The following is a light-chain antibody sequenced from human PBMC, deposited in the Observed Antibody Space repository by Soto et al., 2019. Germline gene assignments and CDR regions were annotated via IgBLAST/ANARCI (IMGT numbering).Light chain of an antibody. CDR1: QSVSTT. Sequence: ERVMTQSPPTLSVSPGQGASLSCGAIQSVSTTVAWYHQKRGQAPRRLVYGESTRATGIPARFSGSGAGTAFTPTTTSLQSEDFGVSFCKQYKDWNTTFGQGTKVDIK. J-gene: IGKJ1*01. CDR2: GES. V-gene: IGKV3-15*01. CDR3: KQYKDWNTT.